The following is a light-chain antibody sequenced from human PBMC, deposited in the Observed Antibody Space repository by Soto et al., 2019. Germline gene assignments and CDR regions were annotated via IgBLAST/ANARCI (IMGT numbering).Light chain of an antibody. CDR1: KLGDKY. CDR3: QAWDSSTGV. Sequence: SYELTQPPSVSVSPGQTASITCSGDKLGDKYASWWQQRPGQSPVLVIYQDTKRPSGIPERFSGSNSGNTATLTISGTQAMDEADYYCQAWDSSTGVFGTGTKLTGL. V-gene: IGLV3-1*01. J-gene: IGLJ1*01. CDR2: QDT.